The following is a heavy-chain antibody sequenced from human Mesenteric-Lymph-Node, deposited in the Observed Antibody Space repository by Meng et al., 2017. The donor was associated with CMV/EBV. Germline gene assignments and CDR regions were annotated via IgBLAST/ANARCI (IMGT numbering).Heavy chain of an antibody. V-gene: IGHV1-46*01. CDR2: INPSGGST. J-gene: IGHJ4*02. Sequence: ASVKVSCKASGYTFTSYYMHWVRQAPGQGLEWMGIINPSGGSTSYAQKFQGRVTMTTDTSTSTAYMELRSLRSDDTAVYYCAREVVVVVAATQHYYFDYWGQGTLVTVSS. CDR1: GYTFTSYY. CDR3: AREVVVVVAATQHYYFDY. D-gene: IGHD2-15*01.